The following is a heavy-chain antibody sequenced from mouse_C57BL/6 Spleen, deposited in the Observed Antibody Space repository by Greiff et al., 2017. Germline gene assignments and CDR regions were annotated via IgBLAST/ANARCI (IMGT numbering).Heavy chain of an antibody. CDR1: GFTFSDYG. V-gene: IGHV5-17*01. Sequence: EVQVVESGGGLVKPGGSLKLSCAASGFTFSDYGMHWVRQAPEKGLEWVAYISSGSSTVYYADTVKGRFTNSRDNAKNTLFLQMSRLRAEDTALYYCAREATMDYWGQGTSVTVSS. CDR3: AREATMDY. CDR2: ISSGSSTV. J-gene: IGHJ4*01.